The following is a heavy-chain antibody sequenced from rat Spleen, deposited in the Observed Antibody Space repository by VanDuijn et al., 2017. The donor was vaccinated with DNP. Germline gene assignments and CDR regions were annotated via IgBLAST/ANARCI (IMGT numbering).Heavy chain of an antibody. CDR3: ARWVWYFDY. V-gene: IGHV3-1*01. Sequence: EVQLQESGPGLVKPSQSLSLTCSVTGYSITRNYWGWVRKFPGNKLEYIGHISFSGGTNYNPSLKSQISITRDTSKNQFFLHLSSVTTEDTATYYCARWVWYFDYWGQGVMVTVSS. CDR1: GYSITRNY. J-gene: IGHJ2*01. CDR2: ISFSGGT.